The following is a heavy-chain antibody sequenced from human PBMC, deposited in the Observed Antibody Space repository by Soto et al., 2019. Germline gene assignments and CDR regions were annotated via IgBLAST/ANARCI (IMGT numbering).Heavy chain of an antibody. CDR2: INHSGST. CDR3: ARVALCYDLWSGLYSPYYFDY. Sequence: QVQLQQWGAGLLKPSETLSLTCAVYGGSFSGYYWSWIRQPPGKGLEWIGEINHSGSTNYNPSLKSRVTISVDTSKNQFSLKLSSVTAADTAVYYCARVALCYDLWSGLYSPYYFDYWGQGTLVTVSS. CDR1: GGSFSGYY. D-gene: IGHD3-3*01. V-gene: IGHV4-34*01. J-gene: IGHJ4*02.